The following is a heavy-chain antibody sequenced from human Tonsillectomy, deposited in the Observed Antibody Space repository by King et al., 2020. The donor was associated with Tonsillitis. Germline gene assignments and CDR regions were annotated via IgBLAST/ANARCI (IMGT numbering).Heavy chain of an antibody. Sequence: VQLVESGGGVVQPGRSLRLSCAASGFTFSSYGMHWVRQAPGKGLEWVAVISYDGSNKYYADSVKGRFTISRDNSKNTLYLQMNSLRAEDTGVYYCAKDGGAVAVSFDQWGRGTLVTVSS. J-gene: IGHJ4*02. D-gene: IGHD6-19*01. CDR3: AKDGGAVAVSFDQ. CDR1: GFTFSSYG. V-gene: IGHV3-30*18. CDR2: ISYDGSNK.